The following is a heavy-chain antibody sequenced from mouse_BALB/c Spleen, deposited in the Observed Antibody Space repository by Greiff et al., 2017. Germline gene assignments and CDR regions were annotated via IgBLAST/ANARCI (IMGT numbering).Heavy chain of an antibody. J-gene: IGHJ3*01. CDR1: GFNIKDTY. CDR2: INPSTGYT. D-gene: IGHD2-1*01. V-gene: IGHV1S26*01. Sequence: QVQLQQSGAELVKPGASVKLSCTASGFNIKDTYMHWVKQRPGQGLEWIGYINPSTGYTEYNQKFKDKATLTADKSSSTAYMQLSSLTSEDSAVYYCARSVYYGNPAWFAYWGQGTLVTVSA. CDR3: ARSVYYGNPAWFAY.